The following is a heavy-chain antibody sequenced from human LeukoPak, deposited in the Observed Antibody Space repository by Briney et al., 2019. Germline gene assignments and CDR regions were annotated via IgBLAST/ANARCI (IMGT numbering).Heavy chain of an antibody. CDR1: GFTFSSYG. Sequence: PGRSLRLSCAASGFTFSSYGMHWVRQAPGKGLEWVAVISYDGSNKYYADSVKGRFTISRDNSKNTLYLQMNSLRAEDTAVYYCARDSSSWPPEGFDPWGQGTLVTVSS. D-gene: IGHD6-13*01. CDR3: ARDSSSWPPEGFDP. CDR2: ISYDGSNK. V-gene: IGHV3-30*03. J-gene: IGHJ5*02.